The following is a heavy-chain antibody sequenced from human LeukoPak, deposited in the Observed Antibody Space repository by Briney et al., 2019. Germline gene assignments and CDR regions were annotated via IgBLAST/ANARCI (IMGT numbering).Heavy chain of an antibody. CDR1: GYTFTGYY. CDR2: INPNSGGA. CDR3: ARGPPYYYDSSATYYYYYGMDV. Sequence: GASVKVSCKASGYTFTGYYMHWVRQAPGQGLEWMGWINPNSGGANYAQKFQGWVTMTRDTSISTAYMELSRLRSDDTAVYYCARGPPYYYDSSATYYYYYGMDVWGQGTTVTVSS. J-gene: IGHJ6*02. D-gene: IGHD3-22*01. V-gene: IGHV1-2*04.